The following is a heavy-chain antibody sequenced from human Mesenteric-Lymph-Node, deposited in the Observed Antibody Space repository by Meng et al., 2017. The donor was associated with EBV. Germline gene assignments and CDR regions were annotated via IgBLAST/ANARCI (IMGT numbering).Heavy chain of an antibody. CDR1: GGSIRGSPYY. CDR2: YSSGNT. Sequence: QVPLQALGPGLVKPSQTPSLTCAGSGGSIRGSPYYWSWIRQSPGKGLEWIGYSSGNTYYNPSLKSRVSISLDTSKNQFFLKLTSVTAADTAVYYCARGNYNFGQNFDYWGQGTLVTVSS. D-gene: IGHD1-1*01. V-gene: IGHV4-30-4*01. J-gene: IGHJ4*02. CDR3: ARGNYNFGQNFDY.